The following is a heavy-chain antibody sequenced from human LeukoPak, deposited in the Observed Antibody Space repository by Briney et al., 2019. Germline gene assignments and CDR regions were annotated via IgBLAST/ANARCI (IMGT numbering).Heavy chain of an antibody. V-gene: IGHV1-18*01. CDR2: ISAYNGNT. Sequence: ASVKVSCKASGYTFTSYGISWVRQARGQGLEWMGWISAYNGNTNYAQKLQGRVTMTTDTSTSTAYMELRSLRSDDTAVYYCARDCSGGSCYLYFDYWGQGTLVTVSS. CDR1: GYTFTSYG. D-gene: IGHD2-15*01. CDR3: ARDCSGGSCYLYFDY. J-gene: IGHJ4*02.